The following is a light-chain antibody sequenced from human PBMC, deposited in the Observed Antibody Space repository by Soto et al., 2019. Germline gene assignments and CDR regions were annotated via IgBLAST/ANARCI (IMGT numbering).Light chain of an antibody. CDR3: SSYTSSNTYV. CDR2: NVS. CDR1: SSDVGGYNS. V-gene: IGLV2-14*03. J-gene: IGLJ1*01. Sequence: QSVLTQPASVSGSPGQSIAISCTGTSSDVGGYNSVSWYQQHPGEAPKLMIYNVSNRPSGVSDRFSGSKSGNTASLTISGLQAEDEADYYCSSYTSSNTYVFGTGTKVTVL.